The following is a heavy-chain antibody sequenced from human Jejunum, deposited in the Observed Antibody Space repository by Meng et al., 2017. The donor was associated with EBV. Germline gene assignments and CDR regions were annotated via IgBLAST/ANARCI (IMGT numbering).Heavy chain of an antibody. CDR1: GGSVSSGGYY. Sequence: VYLHGSGQGLVKPSEARSLSCTVSGGSVSSGGYYWSWIRQPPGKGLEWIGYIYNSESTNYKSSLKSRVTISADTPKNQFSLRLSSVTAADTAVYYCARDQNGSYFAYWGQGTLVTVSS. V-gene: IGHV4-61*08. D-gene: IGHD1-26*01. J-gene: IGHJ4*02. CDR3: ARDQNGSYFAY. CDR2: IYNSEST.